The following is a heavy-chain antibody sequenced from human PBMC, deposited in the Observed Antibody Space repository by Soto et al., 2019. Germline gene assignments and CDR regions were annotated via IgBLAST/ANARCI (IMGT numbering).Heavy chain of an antibody. CDR1: GGSISSSSYY. CDR2: IYYSGST. J-gene: IGHJ4*02. V-gene: IGHV4-39*01. D-gene: IGHD3-3*01. Sequence: QLQLQESGPGLVKPSETLSLTCTVSGGSISSSSYYWGWIRQPPGKGLEWIGSIYYSGSTYYNPSLKSRVTISVDTSKNQFSLKLSSVTAADTAVYYCARHAYYDFWSALAGPVDYWGQGTLVTVSS. CDR3: ARHAYYDFWSALAGPVDY.